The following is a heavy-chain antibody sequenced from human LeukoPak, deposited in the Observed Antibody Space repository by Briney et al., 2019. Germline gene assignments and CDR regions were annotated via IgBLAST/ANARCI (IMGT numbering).Heavy chain of an antibody. J-gene: IGHJ3*02. Sequence: PGGSLRLSCAASGFTFSSYAMSWVRQAPGKGLEWVSAISGSGGSTYYADSVKGRFTISRDNSKNTLCLQMNSLRAEDTAVYYCAKDLKLCPYDGGCNDAFDIWGQGTMVTVSS. CDR1: GFTFSSYA. CDR2: ISGSGGST. V-gene: IGHV3-23*01. CDR3: AKDLKLCPYDGGCNDAFDI. D-gene: IGHD4-23*01.